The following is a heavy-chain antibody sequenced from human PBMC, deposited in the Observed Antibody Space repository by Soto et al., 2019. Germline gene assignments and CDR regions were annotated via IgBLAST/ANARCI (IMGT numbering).Heavy chain of an antibody. Sequence: SKTLSLTCTVSGGSISGSYYYWVWLRQSPGKGPEWIGSVFYTGCTSYNPSLESRVSVSVDTSKNQFSLKVSGVSAADTAVYYCATSQKGYNWNYFDHWGQGALVTVSS. D-gene: IGHD1-20*01. J-gene: IGHJ4*02. V-gene: IGHV4-39*01. CDR1: GGSISGSYYY. CDR2: VFYTGCT. CDR3: ATSQKGYNWNYFDH.